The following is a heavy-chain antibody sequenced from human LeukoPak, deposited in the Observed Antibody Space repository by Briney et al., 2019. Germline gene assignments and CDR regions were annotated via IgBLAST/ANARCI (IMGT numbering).Heavy chain of an antibody. CDR2: INHSGST. J-gene: IGHJ6*03. CDR1: GVSFSGYY. Sequence: PSETLSLTCGVYGVSFSGYYWSWLRQPPGKGLEWIGEINHSGSTNYHPSLKSRVTISVDTSKNHFYLKLRSVTAADTAVYYCARYYCPNYSRIKNPEYYYYYYYMDVWGKGTTVTVSS. D-gene: IGHD4-11*01. V-gene: IGHV4-34*10. CDR3: ARYYCPNYSRIKNPEYYYYYYYMDV.